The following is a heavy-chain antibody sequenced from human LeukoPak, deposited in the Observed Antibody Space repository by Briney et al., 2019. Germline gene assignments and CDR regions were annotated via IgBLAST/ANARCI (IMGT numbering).Heavy chain of an antibody. Sequence: PGGSLRLSCAASGFTFSSYGMHWVRQAPGKGLEWVAFIRYDGSNKYYADSVKGRFTISRDNSKNTLYLQMNSLRAEDTAVYYCAKGQYYYDSSGYLDVWGKGTTVTVSS. CDR1: GFTFSSYG. CDR2: IRYDGSNK. V-gene: IGHV3-30*02. D-gene: IGHD3-22*01. CDR3: AKGQYYYDSSGYLDV. J-gene: IGHJ6*04.